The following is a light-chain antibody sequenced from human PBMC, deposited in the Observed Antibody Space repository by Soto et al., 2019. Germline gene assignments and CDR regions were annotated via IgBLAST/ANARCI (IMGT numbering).Light chain of an antibody. CDR1: SSNIGAGYD. Sequence: QSVLTQPPSVSGAPGQRVTMSCTGTSSNIGAGYDVHWYQQLPGTAPKLLIYGNNNRPSGVPDRFSGSRSGTSASLAITGLQAEDEADYYCQSYDNTLSAYVFGGGTQLTVL. J-gene: IGLJ7*01. V-gene: IGLV1-40*01. CDR3: QSYDNTLSAYV. CDR2: GNN.